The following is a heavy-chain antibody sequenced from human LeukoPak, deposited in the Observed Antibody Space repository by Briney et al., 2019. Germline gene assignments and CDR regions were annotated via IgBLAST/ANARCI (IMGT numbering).Heavy chain of an antibody. J-gene: IGHJ4*02. CDR1: GGSFSGYY. CDR2: INHSGST. CDR3: ARAHIAAAGNFDY. Sequence: SETLSLTCAVYGGSFSGYYWSWIRQPPGKGLEWIGEINHSGSTNYNPSLKSRVTISVDTSKNQFSLKLSSVTAADTAVYYCARAHIAAAGNFDYWGQGTLVTVSS. D-gene: IGHD6-13*01. V-gene: IGHV4-34*01.